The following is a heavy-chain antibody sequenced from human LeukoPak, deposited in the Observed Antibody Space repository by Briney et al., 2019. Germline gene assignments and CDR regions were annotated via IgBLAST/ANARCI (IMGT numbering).Heavy chain of an antibody. CDR3: ARGGWYCSSTSCYEKYNWFDP. CDR2: INHSGST. V-gene: IGHV4-34*01. D-gene: IGHD2-2*01. J-gene: IGHJ5*02. Sequence: SETLSLTCAVYGGSFSDYYWSWIRQPPGKGLEWIGEINHSGSTNYNPSIKSRVTVSVDTSKKQFSLKLSSVTAADTAVYYCARGGWYCSSTSCYEKYNWFDPWGQGTLVTVSS. CDR1: GGSFSDYY.